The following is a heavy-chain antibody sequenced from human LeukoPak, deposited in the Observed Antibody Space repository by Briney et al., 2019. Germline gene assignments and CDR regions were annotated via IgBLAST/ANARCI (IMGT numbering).Heavy chain of an antibody. CDR1: GGSISSYY. D-gene: IGHD4-23*01. V-gene: IGHV4-59*01. CDR2: IYYRGST. J-gene: IGHJ4*02. Sequence: SETLSLTCTVSGGSISSYYWSWIWQPPGKGLEWIGYIYYRGSTNYNPSLKSRLTMSVDTSKNQFSLKLSSVSAADTAVYYCARDYGGKFDYWGQGTLVTVSS. CDR3: ARDYGGKFDY.